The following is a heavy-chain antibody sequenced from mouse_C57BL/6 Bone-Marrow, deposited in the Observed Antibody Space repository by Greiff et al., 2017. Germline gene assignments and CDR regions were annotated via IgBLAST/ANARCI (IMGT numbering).Heavy chain of an antibody. J-gene: IGHJ2*01. V-gene: IGHV14-4*01. CDR3: TTYYY. CDR2: IDPENGDT. CDR1: GFNIKDDY. Sequence: VQLKESGAELVRPGASVKLSCTASGFNIKDDYMHWVNQRPEQGLEWIGWIDPENGDTEYASKFQGKATITADTSSNTAYLQLSSLTAEDTAVYYCTTYYYWGQGTTLTVSS.